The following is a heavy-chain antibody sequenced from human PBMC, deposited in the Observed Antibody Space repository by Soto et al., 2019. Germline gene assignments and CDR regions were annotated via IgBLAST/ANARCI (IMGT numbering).Heavy chain of an antibody. Sequence: RVSCASCRVSVWISLMDLSRQNQGKGLEWVGRIKSKTDGGTTDYAAPVKGRFTISRDDSKNTLYLQMNSLKTEGTAVYYCTTGIDSSGYYYYYYGMDVWGQGTTVTVSS. CDR2: IKSKTDGGTT. CDR1: RVSVWISL. V-gene: IGHV3-15*07. J-gene: IGHJ6*02. D-gene: IGHD3-22*01. CDR3: TTGIDSSGYYYYYYGMDV.